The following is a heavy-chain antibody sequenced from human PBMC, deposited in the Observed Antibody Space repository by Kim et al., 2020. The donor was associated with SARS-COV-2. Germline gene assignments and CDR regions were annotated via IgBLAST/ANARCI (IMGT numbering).Heavy chain of an antibody. V-gene: IGHV4-34*01. D-gene: IGHD6-19*01. J-gene: IGHJ6*01. CDR3: ARGESIGWYSGPAYSYGL. Sequence: SETLSLTCAVYGGSFSGYYCTWIRQPPGKGLEWIGEINHSGSTNSNPSLKSRVIISVDPSKKQFSLKLSSLTPAAPAVYYFARGESIGWYSGPAYSYGL. CDR2: INHSGST. CDR1: GGSFSGYY.